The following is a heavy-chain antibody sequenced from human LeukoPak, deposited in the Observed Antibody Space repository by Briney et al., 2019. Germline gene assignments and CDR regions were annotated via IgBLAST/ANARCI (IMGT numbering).Heavy chain of an antibody. J-gene: IGHJ3*02. CDR1: GGFNSSSRYY. V-gene: IGHV4-39*01. CDR2: IYYSGST. D-gene: IGHD3-22*01. CDR3: ARHRMYYYDSSGRGVFDAFDI. Sequence: SETLSLTFTVCGGFNSSSRYYWRWIRQPPGKGLEWIGSIYYSGSTYYNPSLKSRVTISVDTSKNQFSLKLSSVTAADTAVYYCARHRMYYYDSSGRGVFDAFDIWGQGTMVTVSS.